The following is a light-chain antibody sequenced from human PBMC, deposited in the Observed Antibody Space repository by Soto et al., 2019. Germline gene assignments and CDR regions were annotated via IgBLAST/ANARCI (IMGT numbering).Light chain of an antibody. Sequence: EIVLTQSPATLSLSPGERATLSCRASQSVSSYVAWYQHTPGQAPRLLIYDASNRATGIPARFSGSGSGTDFTLTISSLEPEDFAVYYCQQRTNWPLTFGGGTKVEIK. CDR3: QQRTNWPLT. V-gene: IGKV3-11*01. CDR1: QSVSSY. J-gene: IGKJ4*01. CDR2: DAS.